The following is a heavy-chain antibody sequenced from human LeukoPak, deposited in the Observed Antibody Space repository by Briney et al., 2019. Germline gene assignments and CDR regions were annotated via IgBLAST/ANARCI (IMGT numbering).Heavy chain of an antibody. Sequence: GESLKIPCKGSGYSFTSYWIGWVRQMPGKGLEWMGIIYPGDSDTRYSPSFQGQVTISVDKSISTAYLQWSSLKASDTAMYYCARSLEQQLVPDWFDPWGQGTLVTVSS. J-gene: IGHJ5*02. CDR2: IYPGDSDT. D-gene: IGHD6-13*01. CDR1: GYSFTSYW. V-gene: IGHV5-51*01. CDR3: ARSLEQQLVPDWFDP.